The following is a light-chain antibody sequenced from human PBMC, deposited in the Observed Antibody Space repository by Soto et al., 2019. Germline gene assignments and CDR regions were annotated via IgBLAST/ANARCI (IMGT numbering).Light chain of an antibody. Sequence: EIVLTQSPATLSSSPGERATLSRRASQSVGTFLNWYQQTPGQSPRLLMYDASNRATGIPARFSGSGSETDFTLTMSSLDPEGFAVYYCQLRGNRPPYTFGQGTKLE. CDR2: DAS. V-gene: IGKV3-11*01. CDR3: QLRGNRPPYT. J-gene: IGKJ2*01. CDR1: QSVGTF.